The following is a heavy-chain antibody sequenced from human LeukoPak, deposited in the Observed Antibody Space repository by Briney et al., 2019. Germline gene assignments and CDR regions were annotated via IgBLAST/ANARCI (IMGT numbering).Heavy chain of an antibody. CDR3: ARGKRPGYWYFDL. CDR1: GGSFSGYH. Sequence: PSETLSLTCAVYGGSFSGYHWSWIRQPPGKGLEWIGEINHSGSTNYNPSLKSRVTISVDTSKNQFSLKLSSVTAADTAVYYCARGKRPGYWYFDLWGRGTLVTVSS. CDR2: INHSGST. J-gene: IGHJ2*01. V-gene: IGHV4-34*01.